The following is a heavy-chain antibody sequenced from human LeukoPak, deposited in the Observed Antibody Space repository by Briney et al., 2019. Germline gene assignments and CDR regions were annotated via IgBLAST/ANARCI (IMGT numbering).Heavy chain of an antibody. J-gene: IGHJ4*02. D-gene: IGHD4-23*01. CDR3: AKGTTTLVVTKIDY. V-gene: IGHV3-23*01. CDR1: GFTFSSYA. Sequence: GGSLRLSCAASGFTFSSYAMNWVRQARGKGLEFVSFISTSGDFTYYAASVKGRFTVSRDNSKNTLYLQMNSLRAEDTAVYYCAKGTTTLVVTKIDYWGQGTLVTVSS. CDR2: ISTSGDFT.